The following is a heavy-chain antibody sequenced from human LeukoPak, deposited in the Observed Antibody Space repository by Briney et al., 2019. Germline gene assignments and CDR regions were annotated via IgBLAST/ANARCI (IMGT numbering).Heavy chain of an antibody. D-gene: IGHD6-19*01. J-gene: IGHJ2*01. V-gene: IGHV4-39*07. Sequence: PSETLSLTCTVSGGSISSSSYYWGWIRQPPGKGLEWIGSIYYSGSTYYNPSLKSRVTISVDTSKNQFSLKLSSVTAADTAVYYCARDRHSSGWYDWYFDLWGRGTLVTVSS. CDR1: GGSISSSSYY. CDR2: IYYSGST. CDR3: ARDRHSSGWYDWYFDL.